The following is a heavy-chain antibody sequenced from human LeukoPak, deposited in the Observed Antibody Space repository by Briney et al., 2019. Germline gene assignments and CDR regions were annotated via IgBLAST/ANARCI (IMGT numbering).Heavy chain of an antibody. J-gene: IGHJ4*02. D-gene: IGHD5-18*01. Sequence: GRSLRLSCAASGFIFSSFGMNWVRQAPGKGLEWVSFISSSSSSVSYTDSVKGRFTISRDNAKNSLYLQMNSLRAEDTAVYYCARVLLGDADMVTDYWGQGTLVTVSS. V-gene: IGHV3-21*01. CDR2: ISSSSSSV. CDR3: ARVLLGDADMVTDY. CDR1: GFIFSSFG.